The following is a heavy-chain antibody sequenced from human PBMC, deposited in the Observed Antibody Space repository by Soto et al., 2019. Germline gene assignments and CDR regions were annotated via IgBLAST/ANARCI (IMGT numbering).Heavy chain of an antibody. CDR1: GYSFTSYW. CDR3: ARTGGYGSGSYYNGKRAFDI. J-gene: IGHJ3*02. D-gene: IGHD3-10*01. CDR2: IYPGDSDT. Sequence: GESLKISCKGSGYSFTSYWIGWVRQMPGKGLEWMGIIYPGDSDTRYSPSFQGQVTISADKSISTAYLQWSSLKASDTAMFYFARTGGYGSGSYYNGKRAFDIWGQGTMVTVSS. V-gene: IGHV5-51*01.